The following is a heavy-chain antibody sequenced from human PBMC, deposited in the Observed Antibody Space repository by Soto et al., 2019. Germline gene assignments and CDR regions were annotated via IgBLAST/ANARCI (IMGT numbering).Heavy chain of an antibody. CDR2: ISGSGGST. V-gene: IGHV3-23*01. D-gene: IGHD3-22*01. J-gene: IGHJ5*02. CDR1: GFTFSSYA. CDR3: AKDGYYYDSSGYYRNWFAP. Sequence: EVQLLESGGGLVQPGGSLRLSCAASGFTFSSYAMSWVRQAPGKGLEWVSAISGSGGSTYYADSVKGRFTISRDNSKNTLYLQMNSLRAEDTAVYYCAKDGYYYDSSGYYRNWFAPWGQGTLVTVSS.